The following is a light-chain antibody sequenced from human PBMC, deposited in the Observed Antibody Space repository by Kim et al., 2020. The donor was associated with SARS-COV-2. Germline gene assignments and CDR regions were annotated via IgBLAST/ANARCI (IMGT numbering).Light chain of an antibody. CDR2: YDS. CDR3: QVWDSSSDHRVV. Sequence: PGKAARVSCGGNSIGSKSVHCYQQKSGQAPVLVIYYDSDRPSGIPERFSGSNSGNTATLTISRVEAGDEADYYCQVWDSSSDHRVVFGGGTKLTV. V-gene: IGLV3-21*04. CDR1: SIGSKS. J-gene: IGLJ2*01.